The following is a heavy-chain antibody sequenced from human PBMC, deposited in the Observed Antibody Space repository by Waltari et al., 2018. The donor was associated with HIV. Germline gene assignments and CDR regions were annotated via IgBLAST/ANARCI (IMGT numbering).Heavy chain of an antibody. J-gene: IGHJ4*02. CDR1: GFTFSSYA. D-gene: IGHD7-27*01. Sequence: EVQLLESGGGLVQPGGSLRLSCATSGFTFSSYAMSWVRQAPRKVLEWVSTINVSGGSTYYADSVKGRFTISRDNSKNTLYLQMDSLRAEDTAVYYCSRQSLGSFDYWGQGTLVTISS. V-gene: IGHV3-23*01. CDR2: INVSGGST. CDR3: SRQSLGSFDY.